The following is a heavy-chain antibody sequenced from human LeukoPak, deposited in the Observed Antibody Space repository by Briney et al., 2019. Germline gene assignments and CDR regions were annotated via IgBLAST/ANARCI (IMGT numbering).Heavy chain of an antibody. J-gene: IGHJ3*02. CDR2: IYYSGSA. Sequence: SETLSLTCTVSGGSISSSSQSISSSSQYGGWIRQPPGKGLEWIGSIYYSGSAFYNPSLKSRVTISVDTSKNQFSLKLSSVTAADTAVYYCARHHCSSTSCSDAFDIWGQGTMVTVSS. CDR1: GGSISSSSQSISSSSQY. CDR3: ARHHCSSTSCSDAFDI. D-gene: IGHD2-2*01. V-gene: IGHV4-39*01.